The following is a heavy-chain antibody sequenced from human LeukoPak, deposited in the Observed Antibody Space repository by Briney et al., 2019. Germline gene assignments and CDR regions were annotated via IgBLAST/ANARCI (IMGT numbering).Heavy chain of an antibody. Sequence: GGSLRLSCTASGFTFGDYAMSWFRQAPGKGLEWVANIKQDGSERYYVDSVKGRFTISRDNAKNSLNLQMNSLRAEDTAIYYCARDKIVGATYFDYWGQGTLVTVSS. CDR3: ARDKIVGATYFDY. CDR1: GFTFGDYA. J-gene: IGHJ4*02. V-gene: IGHV3-7*01. CDR2: IKQDGSER. D-gene: IGHD1-26*01.